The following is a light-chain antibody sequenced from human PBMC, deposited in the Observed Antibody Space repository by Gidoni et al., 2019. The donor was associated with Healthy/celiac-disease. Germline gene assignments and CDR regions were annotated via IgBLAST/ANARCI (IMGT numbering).Light chain of an antibody. Sequence: DIQMTQSPSSLSASVGDRVTIPCQASQDISNYLNWYQQKPGKAPKLLIYDASNLETGVPSRFSGSGSGTDFPFTISSLQPEDIATYYCQQYDNLPLTFGGGTKVEIK. CDR3: QQYDNLPLT. CDR1: QDISNY. CDR2: DAS. V-gene: IGKV1-33*01. J-gene: IGKJ4*01.